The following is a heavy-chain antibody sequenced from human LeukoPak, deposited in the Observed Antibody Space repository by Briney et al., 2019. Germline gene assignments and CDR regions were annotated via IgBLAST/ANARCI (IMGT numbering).Heavy chain of an antibody. D-gene: IGHD3-22*01. V-gene: IGHV3-74*01. Sequence: PGGSLRLSCAASGFTFSNYWMHWVRHAPGKGLVWVSRIYTDETTTSYADSVKGRFTISRDNAKDTLFLQMDSLRAEDTAVYYCASHYDSTGYPFDYWGQGTLVTVSS. CDR2: IYTDETTT. J-gene: IGHJ4*02. CDR3: ASHYDSTGYPFDY. CDR1: GFTFSNYW.